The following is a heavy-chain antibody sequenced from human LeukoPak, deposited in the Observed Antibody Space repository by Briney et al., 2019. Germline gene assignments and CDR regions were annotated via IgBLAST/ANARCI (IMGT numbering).Heavy chain of an antibody. Sequence: SETLSLTCAVSGGSISSSNWWSWVRQPPGKGLEWIGEIYHSGSTNYNPSLKSRVTISVDKSKNQFSLKLSSVTAADTAVYYCARGDGGSSTVPIYWFDSWGQGTLVTVSS. J-gene: IGHJ5*01. CDR1: GGSISSSNW. CDR2: IYHSGST. V-gene: IGHV4-4*02. D-gene: IGHD4-17*01. CDR3: ARGDGGSSTVPIYWFDS.